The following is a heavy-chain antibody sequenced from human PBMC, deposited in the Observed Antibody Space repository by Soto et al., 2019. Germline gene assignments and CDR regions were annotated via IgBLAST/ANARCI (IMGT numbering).Heavy chain of an antibody. J-gene: IGHJ4*02. CDR1: GFSFNSYW. CDR2: INPDGNAK. V-gene: IGHV3-7*01. Sequence: HPGGSLRLSCSGFGFSFNSYWMNWVRQTPGKGLEWVANINPDGNAKKYVDPVKGRFIASRDNTNNSLDLQMNSLRVEDSAVYFCAAWGGSNIWGQGIVVTVSS. CDR3: AAWGGSNI. D-gene: IGHD3-3*01.